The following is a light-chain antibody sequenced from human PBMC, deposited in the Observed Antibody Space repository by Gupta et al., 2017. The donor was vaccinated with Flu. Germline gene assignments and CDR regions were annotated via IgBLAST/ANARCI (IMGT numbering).Light chain of an antibody. Sequence: DGQMTPSPSSLPASEGDSVTITCQASHDINNCVNWYQQKPGKAPKLLIYEASSLETGVPSRFSGSGSGTDFTFTIISLQPEDVATYYCQQYDDLPPYTFGQGTKLEI. CDR2: EAS. CDR3: QQYDDLPPYT. V-gene: IGKV1-33*01. J-gene: IGKJ2*01. CDR1: HDINNC.